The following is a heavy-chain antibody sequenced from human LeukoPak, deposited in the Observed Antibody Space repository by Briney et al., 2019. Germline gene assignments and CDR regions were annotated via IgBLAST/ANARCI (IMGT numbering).Heavy chain of an antibody. J-gene: IGHJ4*02. CDR2: IRYDGSNK. CDR1: GFTFSSYG. V-gene: IGHV3-30*02. D-gene: IGHD3-10*01. Sequence: PGGSLRLSCAASGFTFSSYGMHWVRQAPGKGLEWVAFIRYDGSNKYYADSVKGRFTISRDNSKNTLYLQMNSLRAEDTAVYYCAKDRVWNLWFGELLHFDYWGQGTLVTVSS. CDR3: AKDRVWNLWFGELLHFDY.